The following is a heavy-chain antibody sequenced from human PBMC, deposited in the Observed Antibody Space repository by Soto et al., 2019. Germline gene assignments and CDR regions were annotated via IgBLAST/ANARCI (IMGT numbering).Heavy chain of an antibody. J-gene: IGHJ6*02. Sequence: PGGSLRLSCAASGFTFDDYAMHWVRQAPGKGLEWVSGISWNSGSIGYADSVKGRFTISRDNAKNSLYLQMNSLRAEDTAVYYCARDLSDYYDSSGYFGYYGMDVWGQGTTVTVSS. V-gene: IGHV3-9*01. D-gene: IGHD3-22*01. CDR2: ISWNSGSI. CDR3: ARDLSDYYDSSGYFGYYGMDV. CDR1: GFTFDDYA.